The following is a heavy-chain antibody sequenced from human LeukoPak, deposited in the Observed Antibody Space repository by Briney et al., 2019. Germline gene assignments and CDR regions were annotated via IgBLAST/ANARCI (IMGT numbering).Heavy chain of an antibody. D-gene: IGHD6-19*01. Sequence: GASVKVSCKVSGYTLTELSMHWVRQAPGKGLEWMGGFDPEDGETIYAQKFQGRVTMTEDTSTDTAYMELSSLRSEDTAVYYCATGAHYSSGWYEYFQHWGRAPWSPSPQ. J-gene: IGHJ1*01. CDR2: FDPEDGET. V-gene: IGHV1-24*01. CDR3: ATGAHYSSGWYEYFQH. CDR1: GYTLTELS.